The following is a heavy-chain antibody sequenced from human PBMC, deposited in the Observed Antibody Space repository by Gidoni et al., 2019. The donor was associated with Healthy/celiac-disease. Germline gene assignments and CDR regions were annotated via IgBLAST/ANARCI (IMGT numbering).Heavy chain of an antibody. J-gene: IGHJ4*02. D-gene: IGHD6-13*01. Sequence: QVQLQQWGAGLLKPSETLSLTCAVYGGSFSGYYWSWIRQPPGKGLEWIGEINHSGSTNYNPSLKSRVTISVDTSKNQFSLKLSSMTAADTAVYYCARDRIAAAGTGFDYWGQGTLVTVSS. CDR1: GGSFSGYY. CDR3: ARDRIAAAGTGFDY. V-gene: IGHV4-34*01. CDR2: INHSGST.